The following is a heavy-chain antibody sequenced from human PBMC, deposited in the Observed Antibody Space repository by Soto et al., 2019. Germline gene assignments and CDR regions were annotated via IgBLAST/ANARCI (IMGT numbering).Heavy chain of an antibody. CDR3: ARADYYDSSGFYYDC. D-gene: IGHD3-22*01. Sequence: SVKVSCKESGYVYTYHSIHWVRQSHRQGLEWMGIINPSGGSTNYLQKFQGRITMTRDTSTSTVYMELSSLRSEDTAVYFCARADYYDSSGFYYDCWGQGTLVTVSS. V-gene: IGHV1-46*01. J-gene: IGHJ4*02. CDR2: INPSGGST. CDR1: GYVYTYHS.